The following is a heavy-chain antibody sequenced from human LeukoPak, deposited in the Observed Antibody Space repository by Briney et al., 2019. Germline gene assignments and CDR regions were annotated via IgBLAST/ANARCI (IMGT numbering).Heavy chain of an antibody. CDR3: ARDSVLRFLEWLSLDY. CDR1: GYTFTSYY. V-gene: IGHV1-46*01. J-gene: IGHJ4*02. D-gene: IGHD3-3*01. Sequence: ASVKVSCKASGYTFTSYYMHWVRQAPGQGLEWMGIINPSGGSTSYAQKLQGRVTMTRDTSTSTVYMGLSSLRSEDTAVYYCARDSVLRFLEWLSLDYWGQGTLVTVSS. CDR2: INPSGGST.